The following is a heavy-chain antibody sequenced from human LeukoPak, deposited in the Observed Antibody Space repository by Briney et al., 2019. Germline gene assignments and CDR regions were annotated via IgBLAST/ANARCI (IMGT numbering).Heavy chain of an antibody. CDR1: GFRFSRHW. CDR2: LNPDGSKK. D-gene: IGHD2-21*02. CDR3: ARGYGDHDFGY. Sequence: PGGSLRLSCGASGFRFSRHWINWVRQAPGKGLEWVANLNPDGSKKYYADSMKGRFTISRDNARNSLYLQMNNLRAEDTAVYYCARGYGDHDFGYWGQGTLVTVSS. V-gene: IGHV3-7*01. J-gene: IGHJ4*02.